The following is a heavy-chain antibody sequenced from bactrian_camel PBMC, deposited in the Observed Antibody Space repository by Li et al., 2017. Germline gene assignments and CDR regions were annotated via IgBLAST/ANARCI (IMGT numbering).Heavy chain of an antibody. CDR2: IYSDGSTT. CDR1: SWYYSRNC. D-gene: IGHD1*01. Sequence: HVQLVESGGGSVQAGGSLRLSCAVSSWYYSRNCMGWFRQAPGKGLECVSRIYSDGSTTYYADSVKGRFTISRDNAENTLTLQMNSLKPEDTAMYYCAADSQMTPDMWLIRHNIKTVRFRGQGTQVTVS. V-gene: IGHV3-2*01. CDR3: AADSQMTPDMWLIRHNIKTVRF. J-gene: IGHJ4*01.